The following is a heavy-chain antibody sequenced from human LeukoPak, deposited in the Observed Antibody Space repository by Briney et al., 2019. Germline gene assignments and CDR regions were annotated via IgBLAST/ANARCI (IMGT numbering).Heavy chain of an antibody. J-gene: IGHJ4*02. CDR2: IHYSGST. CDR1: GGSISGSSYY. D-gene: IGHD3-22*01. V-gene: IGHV4-39*01. CDR3: ASTTSGYWDY. Sequence: SETLSLTCAVSGGSISGSSYYWGWIRQPPGKGLEWIASIHYSGSTYYNPSLKSRVTISEDTSKNQFSLKLSSVTAADTAVYYCASTTSGYWDYWGQGTLVTVSS.